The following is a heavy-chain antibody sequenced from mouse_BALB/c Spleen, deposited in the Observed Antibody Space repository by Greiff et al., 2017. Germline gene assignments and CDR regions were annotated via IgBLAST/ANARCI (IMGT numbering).Heavy chain of an antibody. CDR2: INPYNDGT. J-gene: IGHJ4*01. CDR1: GYTFTSYV. V-gene: IGHV1-14*01. D-gene: IGHD2-2*01. Sequence: VQLQQSGPELVKPGASVKMSCKASGYTFTSYVMHWVKQKPGQGLEWIGYINPYNDGTKYNEKFKGKATLTSDKSSSTAYMELSSLTSEDSAVYYCARLDGYDGDYYAMDDWGQGTSVTVSS. CDR3: ARLDGYDGDYYAMDD.